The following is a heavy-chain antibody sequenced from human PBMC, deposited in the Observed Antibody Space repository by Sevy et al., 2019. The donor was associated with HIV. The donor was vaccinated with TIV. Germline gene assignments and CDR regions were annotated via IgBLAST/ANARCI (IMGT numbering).Heavy chain of an antibody. CDR1: GFSISPYA. CDR3: ARDAGYSTGWYAGY. J-gene: IGHJ4*02. D-gene: IGHD6-19*01. Sequence: GGSLRLSCAASGFSISPYAFHWVRQAPGNGLEWVALMSYDGSTRYYADSAKGRFAISKDNSKNTLYLQMNSLRIEDTAIYYCARDAGYSTGWYAGYWGQGTLVTVSS. CDR2: MSYDGSTR. V-gene: IGHV3-30*09.